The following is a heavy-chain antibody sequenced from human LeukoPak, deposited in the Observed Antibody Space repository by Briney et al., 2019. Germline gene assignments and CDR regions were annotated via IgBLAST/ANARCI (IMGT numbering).Heavy chain of an antibody. CDR1: GYTLTELS. CDR3: ARRLSMVVADDY. J-gene: IGHJ4*02. CDR2: FDPEDGET. V-gene: IGHV1-24*01. Sequence: ASVKVSCKVSGYTLTELSMHWVRQAPGKGLEWMGGFDPEDGETIYVQRFHGRVTMTEDTATDTAYVEMRSLRSEDTAVYYCARRLSMVVADDYWGQGTLVTVSS. D-gene: IGHD2-15*01.